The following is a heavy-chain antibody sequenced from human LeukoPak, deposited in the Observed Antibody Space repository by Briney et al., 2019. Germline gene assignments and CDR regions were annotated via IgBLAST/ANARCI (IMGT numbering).Heavy chain of an antibody. CDR3: ARGSLDNWNDKTHYYYYGMDV. J-gene: IGHJ6*02. CDR1: GYTFTSYD. D-gene: IGHD1-1*01. CDR2: MNPNSGNT. V-gene: IGHV1-8*01. Sequence: GASVKVSCKASGYTFTSYDINWVRQATGQGLEWMGWMNPNSGNTGYAQKFQGRVTMTRNTSISTAYMELSSLRSEDTAVSYCARGSLDNWNDKTHYYYYGMDVWGQGTTVTVSS.